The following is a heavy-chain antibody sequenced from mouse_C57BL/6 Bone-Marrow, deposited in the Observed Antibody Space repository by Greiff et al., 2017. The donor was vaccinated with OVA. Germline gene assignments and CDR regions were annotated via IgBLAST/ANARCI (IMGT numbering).Heavy chain of an antibody. D-gene: IGHD6-1*01. CDR3: TSSTTDYAMDY. Sequence: VQLQQSGAELVRPGASVTPSCKASGYTFTDYEMHWVKQTPVHGLEWIGAIDPETGGTAYNQKFKGKAILTADKSSSTAYMELRSLTSEDSAVYYCTSSTTDYAMDYWGQGTSVTVSS. CDR1: GYTFTDYE. J-gene: IGHJ4*01. CDR2: IDPETGGT. V-gene: IGHV1-15*01.